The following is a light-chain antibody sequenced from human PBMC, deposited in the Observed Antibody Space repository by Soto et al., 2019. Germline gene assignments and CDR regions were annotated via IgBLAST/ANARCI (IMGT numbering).Light chain of an antibody. CDR3: QQYNNWPPYT. J-gene: IGKJ5*01. V-gene: IGKV3-15*01. CDR2: GTS. Sequence: EIVMTQSPATLSVSPGERATLSCRASQSVSTNLAWYQQKPGQAPRLLIHGTSTRASGVPARFSGSGSGTDFTLTISSLEPEDFAVYYCQQYNNWPPYTFGQGTRLEIK. CDR1: QSVSTN.